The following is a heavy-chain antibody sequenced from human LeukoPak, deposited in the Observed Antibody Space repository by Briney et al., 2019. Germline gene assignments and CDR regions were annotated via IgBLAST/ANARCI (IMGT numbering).Heavy chain of an antibody. J-gene: IGHJ4*02. D-gene: IGHD3-22*01. Sequence: SPTLSLTFAISGDGVSIKNTAWNWIRQSPSRGLEWLGSTYYRSNWYYYYAVSVKSRITISPDTSKNQFSLHLTSVTPADTALYYCASGSYYLCFNYWGQGTLVTVSS. CDR1: GDGVSIKNTA. CDR3: ASGSYYLCFNY. CDR2: TYYRSNWYY. V-gene: IGHV6-1*01.